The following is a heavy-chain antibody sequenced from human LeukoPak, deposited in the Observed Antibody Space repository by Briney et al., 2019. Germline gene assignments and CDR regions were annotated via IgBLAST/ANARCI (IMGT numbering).Heavy chain of an antibody. D-gene: IGHD2-21*02. CDR3: ARLGTKGAGDHYYYYYGMDV. CDR1: GFTVSSNY. J-gene: IGHJ6*02. Sequence: GSLRLSCAASGFTVSSNYMSWIRQPPGKGLEWIGYIYYSGSTNYNPSLKSRVTISVDTSKNQFSLKLSSVTAADTAVYYCARLGTKGAGDHYYYYYGMDVWGQGTTVTVSS. CDR2: IYYSGST. V-gene: IGHV4-59*08.